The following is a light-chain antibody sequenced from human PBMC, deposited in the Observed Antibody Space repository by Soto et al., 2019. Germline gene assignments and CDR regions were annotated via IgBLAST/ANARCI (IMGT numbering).Light chain of an antibody. CDR2: GDN. Sequence: QSVLTQPPSVSGAPGQRVYISCTGSTSNIGAPYDVHWYQHLPGTAPKLLIYGDNNRPSGVPDRFSGSKSGTSASLAITRLQAEDEADYYCQSYDISLHNYVFGTGTKLTVL. CDR1: TSNIGAPYD. J-gene: IGLJ1*01. V-gene: IGLV1-40*01. CDR3: QSYDISLHNYV.